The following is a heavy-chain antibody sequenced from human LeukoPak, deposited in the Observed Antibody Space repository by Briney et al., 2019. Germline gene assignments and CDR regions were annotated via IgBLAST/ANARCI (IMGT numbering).Heavy chain of an antibody. V-gene: IGHV1-69*13. CDR2: IIPIFGTA. CDR3: ARPNNPVVVDYYDSSGYYLDY. J-gene: IGHJ4*02. CDR1: GYTFTGYY. D-gene: IGHD3-22*01. Sequence: SVKVSCKASGYTFTGYYMHWVRQAPGQGLEWMGGIIPIFGTANYAQKFQGRVTIAADESTSTAYMELSSLRSEDTAVYYCARPNNPVVVDYYDSSGYYLDYWGQGTLVTVSS.